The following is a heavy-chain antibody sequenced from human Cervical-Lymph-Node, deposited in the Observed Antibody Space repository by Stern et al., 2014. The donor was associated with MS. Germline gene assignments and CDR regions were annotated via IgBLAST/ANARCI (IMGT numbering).Heavy chain of an antibody. Sequence: QLVESGGGLVQPGTSLRLSCAASGFTFDDHAMYWVRQAPGKGLEWVSGIGWNSGGITYSDSVRGRFTISRDNAKNSLYLQMNSLRPEDTALYYCAKDYGSGSSFFDYWGQGALVTVSS. CDR3: AKDYGSGSSFFDY. D-gene: IGHD3-10*01. CDR1: GFTFDDHA. J-gene: IGHJ4*02. CDR2: IGWNSGGI. V-gene: IGHV3-9*01.